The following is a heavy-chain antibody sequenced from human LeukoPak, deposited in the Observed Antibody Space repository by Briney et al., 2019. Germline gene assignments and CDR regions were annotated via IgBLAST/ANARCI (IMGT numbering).Heavy chain of an antibody. D-gene: IGHD3/OR15-3a*01. CDR1: GFMFSSNW. J-gene: IGHJ4*02. Sequence: GGSLRLSCAASGFMFSSNWMSWVRLAPGKGLEWVANIKEDGTETYYVDSVKGRFTISRDNAKNSLYLQMNSLRAEDTAVYYCARVSFGRQAFDYWGQGTLVTVSS. CDR3: ARVSFGRQAFDY. V-gene: IGHV3-7*01. CDR2: IKEDGTET.